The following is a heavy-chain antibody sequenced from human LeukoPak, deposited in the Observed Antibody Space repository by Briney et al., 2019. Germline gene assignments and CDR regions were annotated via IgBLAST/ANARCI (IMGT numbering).Heavy chain of an antibody. V-gene: IGHV4-34*01. D-gene: IGHD6-6*01. CDR3: ARDQACSSSSSFDY. CDR1: GGSFSGYY. CDR2: INHSGST. J-gene: IGHJ4*02. Sequence: PSETLSLTCAVYGGSFSGYYWSWIRQPPGKGLEWIGEINHSGSTNYNPSLKSRVNISVDTSKNQFSLKLSSVTAADTAVYYCARDQACSSSSSFDYWGQGTLVTVSS.